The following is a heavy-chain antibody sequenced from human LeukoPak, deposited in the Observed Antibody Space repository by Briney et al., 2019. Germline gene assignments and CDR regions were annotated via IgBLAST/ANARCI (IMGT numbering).Heavy chain of an antibody. J-gene: IGHJ4*02. D-gene: IGHD3-10*01. V-gene: IGHV5-51*07. CDR2: SSPSDSDN. Sequence: GASLKSSSKGSETTSTSYWIGWGHKPPGKGLEWMGISSPSDSDNRYSTSFQGHVTISANTSITTPYLQWSRLKASDTAMYYCAKGRGSYYGSGSYYKYWGQGTLVTVSS. CDR3: AKGRGSYYGSGSYYKY. CDR1: ETTSTSYW.